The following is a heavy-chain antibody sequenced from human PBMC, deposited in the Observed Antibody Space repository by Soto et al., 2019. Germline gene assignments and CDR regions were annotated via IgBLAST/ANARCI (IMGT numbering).Heavy chain of an antibody. J-gene: IGHJ4*02. CDR1: GFSFSSYA. V-gene: IGHV3-23*01. Sequence: DVQLLESGGGLVQPGGSLRLSCAASGFSFSSYAMSWVRQAPGKGLEWVSGIFGRGGSTNYADSVKGRFTISRDNSKNTRWLHMNSLRAEDTAVYYCAKDRGFSRLGLDSWGQGTVVTVS. CDR2: IFGRGGST. D-gene: IGHD5-18*01. CDR3: AKDRGFSRLGLDS.